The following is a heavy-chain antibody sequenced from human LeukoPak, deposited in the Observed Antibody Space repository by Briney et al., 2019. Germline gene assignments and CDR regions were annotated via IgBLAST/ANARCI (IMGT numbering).Heavy chain of an antibody. Sequence: PSETLSLTCTVSGGSVSSGSYYWSWIRQPPGKGLEWIGYIYYSGSSNYNPSLKSRVTISVDTSKNQFSLKLSSVTAADTAVYYCARGDSSGYSNPHEYFQHWGQGTLVTVSS. CDR2: IYYSGSS. V-gene: IGHV4-61*01. CDR1: GGSVSSGSYY. J-gene: IGHJ1*01. D-gene: IGHD3-22*01. CDR3: ARGDSSGYSNPHEYFQH.